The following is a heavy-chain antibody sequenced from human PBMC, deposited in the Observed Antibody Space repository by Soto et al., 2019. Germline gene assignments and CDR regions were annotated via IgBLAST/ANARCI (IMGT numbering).Heavy chain of an antibody. J-gene: IGHJ5*01. Sequence: EVQLLESGGGLVQPGGSLRLSCAASGFTFSSYAMSWVRQAPGQGLEWVSAISGSGGTTYYADSVKGRFTISRDNSENTLYLQMNSLRAEDTAVYYCAKDRRYSGYDNWFDSWGQGTLVTVSS. CDR1: GFTFSSYA. D-gene: IGHD5-12*01. V-gene: IGHV3-23*01. CDR3: AKDRRYSGYDNWFDS. CDR2: ISGSGGTT.